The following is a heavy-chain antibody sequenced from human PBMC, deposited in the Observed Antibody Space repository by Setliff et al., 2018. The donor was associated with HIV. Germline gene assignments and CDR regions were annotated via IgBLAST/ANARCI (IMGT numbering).Heavy chain of an antibody. CDR1: GGSFSGYY. D-gene: IGHD3-22*01. CDR3: ARGALSLTMTKLLSFFDS. V-gene: IGHV4-34*01. J-gene: IGHJ4*02. Sequence: PSETLSLTCAVYGGSFSGYYWSWIRQPPEKGLEWIGEINHSGNTNYNPSRKSRVTISVVTSKSHFSLKMTSVTAADTAIYFCARGALSLTMTKLLSFFDSWGQGTQVTVSS. CDR2: INHSGNT.